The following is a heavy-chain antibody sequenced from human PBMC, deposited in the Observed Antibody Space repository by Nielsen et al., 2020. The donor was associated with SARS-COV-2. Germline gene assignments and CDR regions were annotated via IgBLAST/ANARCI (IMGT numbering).Heavy chain of an antibody. CDR3: ARLEYSSALVDY. CDR1: GYTFTSYG. Sequence: ASVKVSCKASGYTFTSYGISWVRQAPGQGLEWMGWISDYNGNTNYAKKLQGRVTMTTDTSTSTAYMELRSPRSDDTAVYYCARLEYSSALVDYWGQGTLVTVSS. V-gene: IGHV1-18*04. J-gene: IGHJ4*02. D-gene: IGHD6-6*01. CDR2: ISDYNGNT.